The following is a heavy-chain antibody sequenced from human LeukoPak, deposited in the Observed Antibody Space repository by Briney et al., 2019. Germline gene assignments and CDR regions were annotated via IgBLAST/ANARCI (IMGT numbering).Heavy chain of an antibody. CDR1: GFTFDDYA. CDR2: ISWNSGSI. Sequence: LTGGSLRLSCAASGFTFDDYAMHWVRQAPGKGLEWVSGISWNSGSIGYADSVKGRFTISRDNAKNSLYLQMNSLRAEDTALYYCAKDSVKDPVASFDYWGQGTLVTVSS. J-gene: IGHJ4*02. D-gene: IGHD5-12*01. V-gene: IGHV3-9*01. CDR3: AKDSVKDPVASFDY.